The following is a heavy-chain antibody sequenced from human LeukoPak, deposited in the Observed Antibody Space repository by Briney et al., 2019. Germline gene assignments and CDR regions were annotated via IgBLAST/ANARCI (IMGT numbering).Heavy chain of an antibody. CDR3: AGLYLPGIRFDY. CDR2: INHSGST. V-gene: IGHV4-34*01. D-gene: IGHD6-13*01. Sequence: PSETLSLTCAVYGASFSSYYWSWIRQPPGKGLEWIGAINHSGSTNYNPSLKSRVTISVDTSKNQSSLKLTSVTAADTPVYYCAGLYLPGIRFDYWGQGTLVTVSS. J-gene: IGHJ4*02. CDR1: GASFSSYY.